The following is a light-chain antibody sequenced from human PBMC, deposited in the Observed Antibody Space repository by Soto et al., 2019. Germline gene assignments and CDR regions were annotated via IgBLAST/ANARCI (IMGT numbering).Light chain of an antibody. CDR1: SSDVGGYNY. CDR2: DVS. J-gene: IGLJ1*01. CDR3: SSYTSSSTLDV. V-gene: IGLV2-14*01. Sequence: QSVLTQPASVSGSPGQSTTISCTGTSSDVGGYNYVSWYQQHPGKAPKLMIYDVSNRPSGVSNRFSGSKSGNTASLTISGLQAEDEADYYCSSYTSSSTLDVFGTWTKVTVL.